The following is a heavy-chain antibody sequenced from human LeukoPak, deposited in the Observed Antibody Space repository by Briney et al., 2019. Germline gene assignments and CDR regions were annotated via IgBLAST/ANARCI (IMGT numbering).Heavy chain of an antibody. CDR3: VTHIASRHYYFMDV. Sequence: SETLSLTCTVSGGSISSYYWSWIRQPPGKGLEWIGYIYSTGSTNYNPSLKSRVTISVDTSKNQFSLKLSSVTAANTAVYYCVTHIASRHYYFMDVWGNGTTVTVSS. V-gene: IGHV4-4*09. D-gene: IGHD6-6*01. CDR2: IYSTGST. J-gene: IGHJ6*03. CDR1: GGSISSYY.